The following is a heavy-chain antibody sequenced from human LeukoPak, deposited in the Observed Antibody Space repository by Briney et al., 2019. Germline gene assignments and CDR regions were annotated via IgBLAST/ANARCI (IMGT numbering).Heavy chain of an antibody. CDR2: INPNSGGT. J-gene: IGHJ4*02. D-gene: IGHD3-22*01. Sequence: ASVKVSCKASGYTFTGYYMHWVRQAPGQGLEWMGWINPNSGGTNCAQKFQGRVTMTRDTSISTAYMELSRLRSDDTAVYYCARDYYDSSGYYSLETWYYFDYWGQGTLVTVSS. CDR1: GYTFTGYY. V-gene: IGHV1-2*02. CDR3: ARDYYDSSGYYSLETWYYFDY.